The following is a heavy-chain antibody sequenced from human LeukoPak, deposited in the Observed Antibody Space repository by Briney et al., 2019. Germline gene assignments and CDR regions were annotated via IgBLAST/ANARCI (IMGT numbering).Heavy chain of an antibody. J-gene: IGHJ5*02. D-gene: IGHD6-13*01. CDR3: AREGLAAAGTMGNWFDP. V-gene: IGHV1-2*02. CDR1: GYTLTGYY. CDR2: INPNSGGI. Sequence: GASVKVSCKASGYTLTGYYMHWVRQAPGQGLEWMGWINPNSGGINYAQKFQGRVTMTRDTSISTAYMELSRLRSDDTAVYYCAREGLAAAGTMGNWFDPWGQGTLVTVSS.